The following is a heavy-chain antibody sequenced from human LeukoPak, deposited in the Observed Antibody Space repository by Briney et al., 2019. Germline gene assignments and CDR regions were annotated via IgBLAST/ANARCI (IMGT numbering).Heavy chain of an antibody. CDR1: GFTFSDYY. Sequence: PGGSLRLSCAASGFTFSDYYTSWIRQAPGKGLEWVSYISSSGSTIYYADSVKGRFTISRDNAKNSLYLQMNSLRAEDTAVYYCASGVDYDILTGYYTASTFYYWGQGTLVTVSS. D-gene: IGHD3-9*01. V-gene: IGHV3-11*01. CDR3: ASGVDYDILTGYYTASTFYY. CDR2: ISSSGSTI. J-gene: IGHJ4*02.